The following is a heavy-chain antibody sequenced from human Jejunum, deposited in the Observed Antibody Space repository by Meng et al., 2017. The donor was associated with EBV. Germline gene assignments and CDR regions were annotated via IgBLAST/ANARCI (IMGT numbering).Heavy chain of an antibody. V-gene: IGHV4-4*02. CDR2: IYHSGTT. CDR3: ARASPERLLEY. D-gene: IGHD1-14*01. CDR1: GDFSNNNKW. J-gene: IGHJ4*02. Sequence: PSLPSRAAGDFSNNNKWWIRGRPPPGKGLEWIGEIYHSGTTYYNPSLKSRVTISLDTSESQFSLRLTSVTAADTAIYYCARASPERLLEYWGQGTLVTVSS.